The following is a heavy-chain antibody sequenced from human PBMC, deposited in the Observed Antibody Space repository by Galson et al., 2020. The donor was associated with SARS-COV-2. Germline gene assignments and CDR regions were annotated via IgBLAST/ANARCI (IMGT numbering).Heavy chain of an antibody. J-gene: IGHJ4*02. CDR3: AAEWLLSYYFDY. CDR1: GFTFSSYA. D-gene: IGHD3-3*01. CDR2: ISYDGSNK. V-gene: IGHV3-30*01. Sequence: GESLKISCAASGFTFSSYAMHWVRQAPGKGLEWVAVISYDGSNKYYADSVKGRFTISRDNSKNTLYLQMNSLRAEDTAVYYCAAEWLLSYYFDYWGQGTLVTVSS.